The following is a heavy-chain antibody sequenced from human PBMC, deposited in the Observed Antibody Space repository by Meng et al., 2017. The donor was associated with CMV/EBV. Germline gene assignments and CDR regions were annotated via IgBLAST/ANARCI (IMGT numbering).Heavy chain of an antibody. CDR2: INHSGST. Sequence: GSLRLSCAVYGGSFSGYYWSWIRQPPGKGLEWIGEINHSGSTNYNPSLKSRVTISVDTSKNQFSLKLSSVTAADTAVYYCASRKRYCSSTSCYNWFDPWGQGTLVTVSS. J-gene: IGHJ5*02. CDR1: GGSFSGYY. D-gene: IGHD2-2*01. CDR3: ASRKRYCSSTSCYNWFDP. V-gene: IGHV4-34*01.